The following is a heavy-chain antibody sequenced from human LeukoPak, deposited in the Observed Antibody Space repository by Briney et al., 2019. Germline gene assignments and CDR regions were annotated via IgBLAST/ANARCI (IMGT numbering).Heavy chain of an antibody. D-gene: IGHD2/OR15-2a*01. CDR3: ARGPTRANSSDY. V-gene: IGHV3-48*01. Sequence: PGGSLRLSCAASGFTFNTYTMNWVRQAPGKGLEWVSYISGSSGIIDYADSVRGRFTISRDNAKNSLYLQMNSLRAEDTAVYYCARGPTRANSSDYWGQGTLLTVSS. CDR1: GFTFNTYT. CDR2: ISGSSGII. J-gene: IGHJ4*02.